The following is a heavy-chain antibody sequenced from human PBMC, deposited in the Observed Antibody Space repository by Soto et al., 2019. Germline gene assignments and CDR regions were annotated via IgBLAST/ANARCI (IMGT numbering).Heavy chain of an antibody. Sequence: EVQLLESGGGLVQPGGSLRLSCAASGFTFSSYAMSWVRQAPGKGLEWVSTISGSGGSTYYADSVKGRFTISRDNSKNTLYLQMNSLRVEDTALYYCARVAYCGGYCYFHYFDFWGQGTLVTVSS. CDR2: ISGSGGST. J-gene: IGHJ4*02. D-gene: IGHD2-21*01. CDR3: ARVAYCGGYCYFHYFDF. V-gene: IGHV3-23*01. CDR1: GFTFSSYA.